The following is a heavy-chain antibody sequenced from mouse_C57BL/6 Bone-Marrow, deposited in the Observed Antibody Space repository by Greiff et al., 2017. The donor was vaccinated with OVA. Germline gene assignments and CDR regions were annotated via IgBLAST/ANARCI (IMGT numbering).Heavy chain of an antibody. CDR1: GYTFTSYW. J-gene: IGHJ2*01. CDR3: ARSYLGY. V-gene: IGHV1-50*01. CDR2: IDPSDSYT. Sequence: VQLQQSGAELARPGASVKLSCKASGYTFTSYWMQWVKQRPGQGLEWIGEIDPSDSYTNYNQKFKGKATLTVDTSSSTAYMQLSSLTSEDSAVYYCARSYLGYWGQGTTLTVSS.